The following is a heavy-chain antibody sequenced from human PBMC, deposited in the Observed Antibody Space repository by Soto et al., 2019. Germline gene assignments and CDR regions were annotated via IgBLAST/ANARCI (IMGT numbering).Heavy chain of an antibody. V-gene: IGHV4-34*01. Sequence: PSETLSLTCAVYGGSFSAYYWSWIRQPPGKGLEWIGEINHSGSTNYNPSLKSRVTISVDTSKNQFSLKLSSVTAADTAVYYCARQYSSSSDYYYGMDVWGQGTTVT. CDR1: GGSFSAYY. CDR2: INHSGST. D-gene: IGHD6-6*01. CDR3: ARQYSSSSDYYYGMDV. J-gene: IGHJ6*02.